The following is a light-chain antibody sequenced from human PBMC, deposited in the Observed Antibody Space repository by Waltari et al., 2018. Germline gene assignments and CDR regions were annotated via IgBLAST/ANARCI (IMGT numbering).Light chain of an antibody. CDR2: DVS. J-gene: IGLJ3*02. CDR1: SRDVGFYHY. Sequence: QSALTQPTSVSGSPGQSITISCTGTSRDVGFYHYVSWYQQYPGTVPQLLIYDVSDRPSGVSSRFSGSKSGNTASLTISGLQADDEADYYCNSYTGSSSWVFGGGTKLTVL. CDR3: NSYTGSSSWV. V-gene: IGLV2-14*01.